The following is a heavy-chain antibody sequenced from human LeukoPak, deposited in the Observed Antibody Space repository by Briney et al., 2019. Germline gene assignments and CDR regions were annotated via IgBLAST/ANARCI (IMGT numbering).Heavy chain of an antibody. D-gene: IGHD3-9*01. CDR3: ARESIDILTGSYYYFDY. CDR1: GGSISSSNW. Sequence: SGTLSLTCAVSGGSISSSNWWSWVRQPPGKGLEWIGEIYHSGSTNYNPSLKSRVTISVDTSKNQFSLKLSSVTAADTAVYYCARESIDILTGSYYYFDYWGQGTLVTVSS. V-gene: IGHV4-4*02. J-gene: IGHJ4*02. CDR2: IYHSGST.